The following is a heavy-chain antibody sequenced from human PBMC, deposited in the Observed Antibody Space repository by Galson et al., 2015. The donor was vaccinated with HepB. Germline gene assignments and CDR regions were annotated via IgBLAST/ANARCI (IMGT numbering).Heavy chain of an antibody. V-gene: IGHV1-69*05. J-gene: IGHJ3*02. CDR3: ARDVRYAFEM. CDR1: GGTFSSYA. D-gene: IGHD3-10*02. CDR2: IIPIFGNT. Sequence: SVKVSCKASGGTFSSYAISWVRQAPGQGLEWMGGIIPIFGNTNYAQKFQDRVTMTTETSTSTAYMELRSLTSDDTAVYYCARDVRYAFEMWGQGTTVTVSS.